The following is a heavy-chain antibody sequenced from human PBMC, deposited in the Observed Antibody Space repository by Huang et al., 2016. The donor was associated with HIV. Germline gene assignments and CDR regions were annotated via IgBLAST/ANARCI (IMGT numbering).Heavy chain of an antibody. CDR3: ARGPIRFLAWLLNFDY. CDR2: ISDDEDNK. J-gene: IGHJ4*02. D-gene: IGHD3-3*01. V-gene: IGHV3-30*03. Sequence: QILLIESGGGVVQPGRSLRISCAASGFTFSSYGMHWVRQAPGKGLEWVAVISDDEDNKYYADSVSGRFTISRENSKNALYLQMNSLRIEDTAVYYCARGPIRFLAWLLNFDYWGQGALVTVSS. CDR1: GFTFSSYG.